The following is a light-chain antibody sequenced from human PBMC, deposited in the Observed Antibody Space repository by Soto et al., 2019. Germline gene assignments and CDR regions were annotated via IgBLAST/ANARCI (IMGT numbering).Light chain of an antibody. CDR2: GAS. Sequence: TQSPGTLSLSPGERATLSCRASQSVSSNYLAWYQQKPGQAPRLLIYGASSRATGIPDRFSGSGSGTDFTLTISSLEPEDFAVYYCQQRSNWPPTFGQGTKVDIK. J-gene: IGKJ1*01. V-gene: IGKV3D-20*02. CDR1: QSVSSNY. CDR3: QQRSNWPPT.